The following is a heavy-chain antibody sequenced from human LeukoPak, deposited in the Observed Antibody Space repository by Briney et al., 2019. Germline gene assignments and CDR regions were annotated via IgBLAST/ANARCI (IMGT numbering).Heavy chain of an antibody. CDR3: ARLYCSSTSCHFGGGPYYFDY. D-gene: IGHD2-2*01. CDR1: GGSISSGGYS. V-gene: IGHV4-30-2*01. J-gene: IGHJ4*02. Sequence: SQTLSLTCAVSGGSISSGGYSWSWIRQPPGKGLEWIGYIYHSGSTYYNPSLKSRVTISVDRSKNQFSLKLSSVTAADTAVYYCARLYCSSTSCHFGGGPYYFDYWGQGTLVTVSS. CDR2: IYHSGST.